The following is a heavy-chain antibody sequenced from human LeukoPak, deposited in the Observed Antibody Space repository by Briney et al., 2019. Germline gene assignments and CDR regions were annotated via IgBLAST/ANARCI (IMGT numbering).Heavy chain of an antibody. J-gene: IGHJ4*02. V-gene: IGHV1-46*01. Sequence: ASVKVSCKASGYXFTSYYIHWVRQAPGQGREWLGIINPSGGSTSYAQKFQGRVTMTRDTSTSTVYIELSSLRSEDTAVYYCARGGPRNMDVSFVWGQGTLVTVSS. CDR3: ARGGPRNMDVSFV. CDR2: INPSGGST. D-gene: IGHD1-26*01. CDR1: GYXFTSYY.